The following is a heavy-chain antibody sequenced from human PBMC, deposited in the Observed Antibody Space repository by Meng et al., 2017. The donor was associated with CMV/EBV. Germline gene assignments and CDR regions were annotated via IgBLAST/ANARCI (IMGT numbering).Heavy chain of an antibody. J-gene: IGHJ5*02. D-gene: IGHD2-2*01. CDR2: INPNSGGT. Sequence: SGSTFTGYSMHWVRQAPGQGLEWMGWINPNSGGTNYAQKFQGRVTMTRDTSISTAYMELSRLRSDDTAVYYCAREWVVPAAIDWFDPWGQGTLVTVSS. CDR1: GSTFTGYS. V-gene: IGHV1-2*02. CDR3: AREWVVPAAIDWFDP.